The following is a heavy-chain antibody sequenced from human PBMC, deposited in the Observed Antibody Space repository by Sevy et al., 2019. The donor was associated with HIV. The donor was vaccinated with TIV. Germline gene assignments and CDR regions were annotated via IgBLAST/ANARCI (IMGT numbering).Heavy chain of an antibody. CDR3: ARDPSYDFWSGYRGEYGMDV. Sequence: ASVKVSCKASGGTFSSYAISWVRQAPGQGLEWMGGIIPIFGTPNDAQKFQGRVTITADESTSTAYMELSSLRSEDTAVYYCARDPSYDFWSGYRGEYGMDVWRQGTTVTVSS. V-gene: IGHV1-69*13. D-gene: IGHD3-3*01. CDR1: GGTFSSYA. J-gene: IGHJ6*02. CDR2: IIPIFGTP.